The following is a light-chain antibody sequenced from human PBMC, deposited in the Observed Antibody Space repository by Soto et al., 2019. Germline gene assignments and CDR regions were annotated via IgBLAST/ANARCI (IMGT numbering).Light chain of an antibody. J-gene: IGLJ2*01. CDR2: STS. CDR3: LLYYGGAQVL. CDR1: AGAVTSAYY. V-gene: IGLV7-43*01. Sequence: VVTQETSLTVSPGGTVTLTCASSAGAVTSAYYTNWLQQKPGQAPRALIYSTSEKHSWTPARFSGSLLGGKAALTLSAAQPEDEADYYCLLYYGGAQVLFGGGTKLTVL.